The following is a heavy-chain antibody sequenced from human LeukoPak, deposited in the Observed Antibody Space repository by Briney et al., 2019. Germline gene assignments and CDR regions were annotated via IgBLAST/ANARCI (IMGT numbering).Heavy chain of an antibody. J-gene: IGHJ3*02. CDR2: INTNTGNP. D-gene: IGHD3-9*01. Sequence: ASVKVSCKASGNTFTSYAMNWVRQAPGQGLEWMGWINTNTGNPTYAQGFTGRFVFSLDTSVSTAYPQISSLKAEDTAVYYCARDREVLRYFDWLLHLRAFDIWGQGTMVTVSS. CDR1: GNTFTSYA. CDR3: ARDREVLRYFDWLLHLRAFDI. V-gene: IGHV7-4-1*02.